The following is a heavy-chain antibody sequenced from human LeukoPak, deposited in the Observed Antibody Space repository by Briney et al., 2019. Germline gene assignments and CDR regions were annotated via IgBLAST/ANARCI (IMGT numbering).Heavy chain of an antibody. V-gene: IGHV4-59*01. CDR2: IYYSGST. CDR3: AREGSSFSVYYYYYMDV. J-gene: IGHJ6*03. CDR1: GGSISSYY. D-gene: IGHD6-6*01. Sequence: SETLSLTCTVSGGSISSYYWSWIRQPPGKGLERIGYIYYSGSTNYNPSLKSRVTISVDTSKNQFSLKLSSVTAADTAVYYCAREGSSFSVYYYYYMDVWGKGTTVTVSS.